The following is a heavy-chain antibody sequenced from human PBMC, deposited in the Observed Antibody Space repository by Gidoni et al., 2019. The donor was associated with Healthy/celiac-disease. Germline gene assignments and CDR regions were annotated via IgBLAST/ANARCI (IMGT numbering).Heavy chain of an antibody. CDR2: ISYDGSNK. D-gene: IGHD2-2*01. CDR3: ARDGEYQLLFSYYYGMDV. V-gene: IGHV3-30-3*01. J-gene: IGHJ6*02. Sequence: QVQLVESGGGVVQPGRSLRLAYAASGFPFSSYDMHWVRQAPGKGLEWVAVISYDGSNKYYADSVKGRFTISRDNSKNTLYLQMNSLRAEDTAVYYCARDGEYQLLFSYYYGMDVWGQGTTVTVSS. CDR1: GFPFSSYD.